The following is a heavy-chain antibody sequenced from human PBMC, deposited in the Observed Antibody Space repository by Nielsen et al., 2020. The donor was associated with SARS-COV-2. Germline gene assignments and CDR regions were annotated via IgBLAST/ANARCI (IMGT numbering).Heavy chain of an antibody. CDR1: GFTFSSYG. V-gene: IGHV1-24*01. D-gene: IGHD6-13*01. CDR2: FDPEDGET. Sequence: GGSLRLSCAASGFTFSSYGMHWVRQAPGKGLEWMGGFDPEDGETIYAQKFQGRVTMTEDTSTDTAYMELSSLRSEDTAVYYCATAPPMYSSSWAPYRWFDPWGQGTLVTVSS. J-gene: IGHJ5*02. CDR3: ATAPPMYSSSWAPYRWFDP.